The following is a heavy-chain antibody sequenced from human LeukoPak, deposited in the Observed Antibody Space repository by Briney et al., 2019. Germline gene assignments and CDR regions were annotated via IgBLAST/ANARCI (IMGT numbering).Heavy chain of an antibody. V-gene: IGHV4-59*01. CDR3: ASRIQKENYGGNSSPQYYMDV. CDR1: SGSISSYY. Sequence: PSETLSLTRTVSSGSISSYYWSWIRQPPGKGQEWIGYIYYSGSTNYNPSLKSRVTISVDTSKNQFSLKLSSVTAADTAVYYCASRIQKENYGGNSSPQYYMDVWGKGTTVTVSS. CDR2: IYYSGST. D-gene: IGHD4-23*01. J-gene: IGHJ6*03.